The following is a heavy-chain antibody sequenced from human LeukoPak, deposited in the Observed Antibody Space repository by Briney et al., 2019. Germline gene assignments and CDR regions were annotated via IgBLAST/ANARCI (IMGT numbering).Heavy chain of an antibody. J-gene: IGHJ4*02. CDR3: ARRRQGYSYGYYFDY. CDR2: IYYSGST. V-gene: IGHV4-59*12. D-gene: IGHD5-18*01. Sequence: SETLSLTCVVYGGSFSGYYWSWIRQPPGKGLEWIGYIYYSGSTNYNPSLKSRVTISVDTSKNQFSLKLSSVTAADTAVYYCARRRQGYSYGYYFDYWGQGTLVTVSS. CDR1: GGSFSGYY.